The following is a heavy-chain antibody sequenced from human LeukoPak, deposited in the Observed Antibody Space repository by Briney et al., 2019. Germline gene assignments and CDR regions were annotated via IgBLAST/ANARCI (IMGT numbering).Heavy chain of an antibody. D-gene: IGHD4-11*01. CDR2: ISSSGSTI. CDR3: ARSSLPDYSENPFDY. V-gene: IGHV3-11*01. J-gene: IGHJ4*02. CDR1: RFTFSDYY. Sequence: GGSLRLSCAASRFTFSDYYMSWIRQAPGKGLEWVSYISSSGSTIYYADSVKGRFTISRDNAKNSLYLQMNSLRAEDTAVYYCARSSLPDYSENPFDYWGQGTLVTVSS.